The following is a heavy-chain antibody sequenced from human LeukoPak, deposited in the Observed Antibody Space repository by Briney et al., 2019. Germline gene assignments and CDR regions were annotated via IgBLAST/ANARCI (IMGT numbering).Heavy chain of an antibody. CDR1: GGSISSYY. CDR2: IYYSGRT. CDR3: AREIWSYGGNHFDY. D-gene: IGHD4-23*01. J-gene: IGHJ4*02. V-gene: IGHV4-59*01. Sequence: SETLSLTCTVSGGSISSYYWSWIRQPPGKGLEWIGYIYYSGRTNYNPSLKSRVTISVDTSKNQFSLKLSSVTAADTAVYYCAREIWSYGGNHFDYWGQGTLVTVSS.